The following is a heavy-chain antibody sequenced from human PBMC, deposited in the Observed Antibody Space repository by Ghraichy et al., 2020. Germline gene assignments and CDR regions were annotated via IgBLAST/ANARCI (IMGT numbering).Heavy chain of an antibody. V-gene: IGHV1-69*06. CDR2: IIPIFGTA. J-gene: IGHJ6*03. Sequence: SVKVSCKASGGTFSSYAISWVRQAPGQGLEWMGGIIPIFGTANYAQKFQGRVTITADKSTSTAYMELSSLRSEDTAVYYCARHVVVIAMPYYYYYYMDVWGKGTTVTVSS. D-gene: IGHD2-21*01. CDR1: GGTFSSYA. CDR3: ARHVVVIAMPYYYYYYMDV.